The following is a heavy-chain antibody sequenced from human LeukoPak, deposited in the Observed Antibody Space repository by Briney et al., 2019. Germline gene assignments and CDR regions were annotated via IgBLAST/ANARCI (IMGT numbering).Heavy chain of an antibody. CDR3: ATDLATIRKKDY. J-gene: IGHJ4*02. CDR1: GYTLTELS. V-gene: IGHV1-24*01. D-gene: IGHD5-12*01. CDR2: SDPEDGET. Sequence: ASVKVSCKVSGYTLTELSMPWVRQAPGKGLEWMGGSDPEDGETIYAQKFQGRVTMTEDTSTDTAYMELSSLRSGDTAIYYCATDLATIRKKDYWGQGTLVTVSS.